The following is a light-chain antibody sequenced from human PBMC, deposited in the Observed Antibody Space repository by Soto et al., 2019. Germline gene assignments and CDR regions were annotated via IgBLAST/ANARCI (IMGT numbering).Light chain of an antibody. CDR3: SSYTHSVLDV. CDR1: SSDVGGYNY. V-gene: IGLV2-14*01. Sequence: QSALTQPASVSGSPGQSITISCTGTSSDVGGYNYVSWFQQHPGKAPKLIIYEVSNRPSGISNRFSGSKSGNTASLTISGIQAEDEADYYCSSYTHSVLDVFGRGPKVTVL. J-gene: IGLJ1*01. CDR2: EVS.